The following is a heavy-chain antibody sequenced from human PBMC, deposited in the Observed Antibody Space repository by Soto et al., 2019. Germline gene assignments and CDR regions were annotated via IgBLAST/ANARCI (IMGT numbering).Heavy chain of an antibody. CDR2: IRGTTDGGTT. J-gene: IGHJ4*02. CDR1: GFTFINAW. V-gene: IGHV3-15*07. Sequence: EVQLVESGGGLVEPGGSLRLSCAASGFTFINAWMNWVRQAPGKGLEWVGRIRGTTDGGTTDYAAPVKGRFTISRDDSKNTLYLQMNSLKTEDTAVYYCTTDPAPLTGSCDWGQGTLVTVS. CDR3: TTDPAPLTGSCD. D-gene: IGHD3-9*01.